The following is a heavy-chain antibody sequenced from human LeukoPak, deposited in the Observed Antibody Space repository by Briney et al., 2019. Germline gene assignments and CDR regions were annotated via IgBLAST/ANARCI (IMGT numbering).Heavy chain of an antibody. D-gene: IGHD1-20*01. Sequence: GGSLRLSCAASGFTFSSYVMSWVRKAPGKGLEWVSAISGSGGSKYYADSVKGRFTIPRDNPKNTLYLQVNSLRAEDTAVYYCAKPTGITGTTLPSSFDYWGQGTLVTVSS. V-gene: IGHV3-23*01. CDR2: ISGSGGSK. CDR3: AKPTGITGTTLPSSFDY. J-gene: IGHJ4*02. CDR1: GFTFSSYV.